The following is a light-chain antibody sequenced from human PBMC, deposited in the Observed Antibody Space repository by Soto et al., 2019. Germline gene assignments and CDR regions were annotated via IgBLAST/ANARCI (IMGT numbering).Light chain of an antibody. CDR1: QSVDGK. CDR2: GAS. CDR3: QQYANRPPLT. Sequence: EIVMTQSPVTLSVSPGERATLSCRASQSVDGKLAWYQQKPGQAPRLLIYGASTRATGIPARFSGSGSGTEFTLTISSLQSEDFAVYYYQQYANRPPLTFGGGTKVEIK. J-gene: IGKJ4*01. V-gene: IGKV3-15*01.